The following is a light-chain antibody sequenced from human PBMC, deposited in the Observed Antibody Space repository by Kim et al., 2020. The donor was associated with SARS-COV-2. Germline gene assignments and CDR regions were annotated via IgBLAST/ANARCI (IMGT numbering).Light chain of an antibody. CDR3: QQDGSSHRS. Sequence: LAAGGRATLSRRASQGVSSSYLAWYQQKAGQAPRLLIDGASRRATGIPERFSGRGSGTEFNFTISRLEPEEFAVYYCQQDGSSHRSFGKGTKREF. V-gene: IGKV3-20*01. J-gene: IGKJ2*03. CDR2: GAS. CDR1: QGVSSSY.